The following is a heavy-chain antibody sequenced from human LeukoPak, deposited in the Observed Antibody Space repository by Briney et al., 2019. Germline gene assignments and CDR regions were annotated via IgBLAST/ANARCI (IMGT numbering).Heavy chain of an antibody. CDR3: ARDQYGSGDGYYMDV. D-gene: IGHD3-10*01. Sequence: PGGSLRLSCAASGFTFSSYWMSWVRQAPGKGLVWVSRIHTDGISTTYADSVKGRFTISRDNAKNSLYLQMNSLRAEDTAVYYCARDQYGSGDGYYMDVWGKGTTVTISS. CDR2: IHTDGIST. J-gene: IGHJ6*03. V-gene: IGHV3-74*01. CDR1: GFTFSSYW.